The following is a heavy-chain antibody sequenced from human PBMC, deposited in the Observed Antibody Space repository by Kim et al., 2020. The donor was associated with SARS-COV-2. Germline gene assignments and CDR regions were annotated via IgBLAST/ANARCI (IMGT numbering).Heavy chain of an antibody. V-gene: IGHV3-7*01. D-gene: IGHD6-19*01. CDR3: ASHSSGWFA. Sequence: GGSLRLSCAASGFTFTSYWMSWVRQAPGKGLEWVANINQDGSEKYYVDSVKGRFTISRDNAKNSMYLQMSSLRVEDTAVYYCASHSSGWFAWGQGVLVTVSS. CDR2: INQDGSEK. J-gene: IGHJ5*02. CDR1: GFTFTSYW.